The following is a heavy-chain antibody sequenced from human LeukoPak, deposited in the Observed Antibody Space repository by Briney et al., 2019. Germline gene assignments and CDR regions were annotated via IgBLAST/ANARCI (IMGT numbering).Heavy chain of an antibody. CDR1: GYTFTSYY. CDR3: ARDLAVYYYGMDV. J-gene: IGHJ6*02. V-gene: IGHV1-46*01. Sequence: ASVKVSCKASGYTFTSYYMRWVRQAPGQGLEWMGIINSSGGSTTYAQKFQGRVTMTRDTSTSTVYMELSSLRSEDTAVYYCARDLAVYYYGMDVWGQGTTVTVSS. CDR2: INSSGGST.